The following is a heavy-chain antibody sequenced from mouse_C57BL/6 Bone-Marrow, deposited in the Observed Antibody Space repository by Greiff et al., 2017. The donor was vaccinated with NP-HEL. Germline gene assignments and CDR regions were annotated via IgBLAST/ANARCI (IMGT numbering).Heavy chain of an antibody. J-gene: IGHJ4*01. CDR1: GFTFSSYA. Sequence: EVKLVESGGGLVKPGGSLKLSCAASGFTFSSYAMSWVRQTPEKRLEWVATISDGGSYTYYPDNVKGRFTISRDNAKNNPYLQMSHLKSEDTAMYYCARDRGNSPYAMDYWGQGTSVTVSS. CDR2: ISDGGSYT. V-gene: IGHV5-4*01. D-gene: IGHD3-1*01. CDR3: ARDRGNSPYAMDY.